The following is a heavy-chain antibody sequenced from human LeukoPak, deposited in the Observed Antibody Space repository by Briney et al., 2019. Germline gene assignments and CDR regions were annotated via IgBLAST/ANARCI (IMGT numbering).Heavy chain of an antibody. CDR3: AKVLLLATVTTYYYYYALDV. J-gene: IGHJ6*02. CDR1: GFTFSSYG. CDR2: ISYDGSNK. D-gene: IGHD5-24*01. Sequence: GGSPRLSCAASGFTFSSYGMHWVRQAPGKGLEWVAVISYDGSNKYYADSVKGRFTISRDSSKNTLYLQMNSLRAEDTAVYYCAKVLLLATVTTYYYYYALDVWGQGTTVTVSS. V-gene: IGHV3-30*18.